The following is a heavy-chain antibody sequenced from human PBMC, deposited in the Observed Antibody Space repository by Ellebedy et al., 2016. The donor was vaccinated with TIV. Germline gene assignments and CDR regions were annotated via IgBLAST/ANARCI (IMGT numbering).Heavy chain of an antibody. CDR2: IYSGGNT. CDR1: EFSVSSNY. CDR3: ARDYGTTAAFFDY. V-gene: IGHV3-66*01. D-gene: IGHD1-7*01. J-gene: IGHJ4*02. Sequence: PGGSPRLSCAASEFSVSSNYMNWVRQAPGKGLEWVSVIYSGGNTYYADSVKGRFTISRDNSKNTLYLQLNSLRAEDTAVYYCARDYGTTAAFFDYWGQGTLVTVSS.